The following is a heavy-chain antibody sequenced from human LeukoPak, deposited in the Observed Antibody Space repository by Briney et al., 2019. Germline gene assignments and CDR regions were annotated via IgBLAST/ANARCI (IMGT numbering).Heavy chain of an antibody. J-gene: IGHJ4*02. Sequence: GGSLRLSCAASGFTFSSYSMNWVRQAPGKGLEWVSYISSSSSTIYYADSVKGRFTISRDNAKNSLYLQMNSLRAEDTAVYYCARARGTGIAAAGTVDYWGQGTLVTVSS. CDR2: ISSSSSTI. V-gene: IGHV3-48*04. CDR3: ARARGTGIAAAGTVDY. CDR1: GFTFSSYS. D-gene: IGHD6-13*01.